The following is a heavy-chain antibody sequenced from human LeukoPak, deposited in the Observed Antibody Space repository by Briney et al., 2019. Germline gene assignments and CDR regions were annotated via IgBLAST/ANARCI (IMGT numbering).Heavy chain of an antibody. CDR2: ISYDGNNQ. J-gene: IGHJ4*02. Sequence: GGSLRLSCAASGFTFSDYAMHWVRQAPGKGLEWVALISYDGNNQYLADSVKSRFTISRDDSNNTLYLQMNSLRTEDTAVYYCANNGNLDDWGQGTLVTVSS. CDR3: ANNGNLDD. V-gene: IGHV3-30*18. D-gene: IGHD1-14*01. CDR1: GFTFSDYA.